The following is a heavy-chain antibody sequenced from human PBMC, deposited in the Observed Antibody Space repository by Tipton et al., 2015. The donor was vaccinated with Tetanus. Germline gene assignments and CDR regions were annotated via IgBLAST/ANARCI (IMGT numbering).Heavy chain of an antibody. D-gene: IGHD1-14*01. J-gene: IGHJ4*02. CDR2: INPGNGNV. V-gene: IGHV1-3*01. CDR3: ARAPNRISRAYDY. Sequence: QLVQSGPEVKKPGASVKVSCKASGYTFTHYGMHWVRQAPGQRLEWMGWINPGNGNVKYSQKFQGRVTIARDASASTAYMELSSLRSEDTAVYYCARAPNRISRAYDYWGQGTQITVSS. CDR1: GYTFTHYG.